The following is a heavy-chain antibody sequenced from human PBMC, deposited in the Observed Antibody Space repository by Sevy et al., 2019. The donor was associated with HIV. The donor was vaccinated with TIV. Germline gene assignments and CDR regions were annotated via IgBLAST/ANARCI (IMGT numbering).Heavy chain of an antibody. J-gene: IGHJ6*02. D-gene: IGHD2-2*01. Sequence: GGSLRLSCAASGFTFVTYAMNWVRQAPGKGLEWVSGVSGSGATTLYADSVKGRFSISRDNAKNSLYLQMNSLRTEDTALYYCAKSRTSFRGMDVWGQGTTVTVSS. CDR1: GFTFVTYA. CDR2: VSGSGATT. V-gene: IGHV3-23*01. CDR3: AKSRTSFRGMDV.